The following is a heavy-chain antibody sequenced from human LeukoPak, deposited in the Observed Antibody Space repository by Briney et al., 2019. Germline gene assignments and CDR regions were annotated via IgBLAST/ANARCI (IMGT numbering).Heavy chain of an antibody. CDR1: GGTFSSYA. Sequence: SVKVSCKASGGTFSSYAVSWVRQAPGQGLEWVGRIIPILGIANYAQKFQGRVTTTTDTSTSTAYMELRSLRSDDTAVYYCARNHYYDILTGYVTYGMDVWGQGTTVAVSS. J-gene: IGHJ6*02. CDR3: ARNHYYDILTGYVTYGMDV. D-gene: IGHD3-9*01. V-gene: IGHV1-69*04. CDR2: IIPILGIA.